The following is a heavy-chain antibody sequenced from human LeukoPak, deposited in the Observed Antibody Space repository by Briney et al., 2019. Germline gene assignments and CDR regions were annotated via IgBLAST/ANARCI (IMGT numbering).Heavy chain of an antibody. CDR2: FGTRSTSV. CDR1: GFTFNRFY. CDR3: AREVSEGFDF. J-gene: IGHJ4*02. D-gene: IGHD3-22*01. Sequence: GGSLRLSCSASGFTFNRFYLHWVRQAPGKGLEWVSSFGTRSTSVYHAGSVKGRFAISRDNAKNSLYLQMNSLRAEDTALYYCAREVSEGFDFWGQGTLVTVSS. V-gene: IGHV3-21*01.